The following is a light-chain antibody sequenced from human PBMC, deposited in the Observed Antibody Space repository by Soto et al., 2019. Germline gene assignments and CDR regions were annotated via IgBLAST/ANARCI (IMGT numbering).Light chain of an antibody. Sequence: QSALTQPPSASGSPGQSVTISFTGTISDVGGYNYVSWYQQHPGKAPKLMIYEVTKRPSGVPDRFSGSKSGNTASLTVSGLQAEYEADYYCTSHAGSNNYVFGTGTKVTVL. CDR2: EVT. CDR3: TSHAGSNNYV. CDR1: ISDVGGYNY. J-gene: IGLJ1*01. V-gene: IGLV2-8*01.